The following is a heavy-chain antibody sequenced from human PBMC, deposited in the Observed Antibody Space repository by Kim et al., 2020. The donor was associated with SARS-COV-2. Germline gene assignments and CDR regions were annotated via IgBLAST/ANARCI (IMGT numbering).Heavy chain of an antibody. Sequence: GGSLRLSCAASGFTFSSYSMNWVRQAPGKGLEWVSSISSSSSYIYYADSVKGRFTISRDNAKNSLYLQMNSLRAEDTAVYYCARVNSSRHPNWFDPWGQGTLVTVSS. CDR3: ARVNSSRHPNWFDP. J-gene: IGHJ5*02. V-gene: IGHV3-21*01. CDR1: GFTFSSYS. CDR2: ISSSSSYI. D-gene: IGHD6-13*01.